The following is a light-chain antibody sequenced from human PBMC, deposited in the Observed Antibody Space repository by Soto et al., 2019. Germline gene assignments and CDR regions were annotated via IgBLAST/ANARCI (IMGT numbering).Light chain of an antibody. V-gene: IGKV3-15*01. J-gene: IGKJ5*01. Sequence: EIVMTQSPATLSVSPGERATLSCRASQSVNSNLAWYQQKPGQAPRLLLYGASTRATGIPARFSGSGSGTEFTLTISSLQSEDFAVYYCQQYNLWPPITFGQGTRLEI. CDR3: QQYNLWPPIT. CDR1: QSVNSN. CDR2: GAS.